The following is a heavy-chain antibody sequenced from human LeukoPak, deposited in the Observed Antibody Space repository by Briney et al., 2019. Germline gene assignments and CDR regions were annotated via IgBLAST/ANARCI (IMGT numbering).Heavy chain of an antibody. CDR1: GYSFTSYW. CDR3: ASFHISGGSYNGLHY. J-gene: IGHJ4*02. D-gene: IGHD3-10*01. V-gene: IGHV5-51*01. Sequence: GESLKISCKGSGYSFTSYWIGWVRQMPGKGLEWMGIIYPGDSDTRYSPPFQGQVTISADKSITTAYLHWSSLKASDTAMYYCASFHISGGSYNGLHYWGQGTLVTVSS. CDR2: IYPGDSDT.